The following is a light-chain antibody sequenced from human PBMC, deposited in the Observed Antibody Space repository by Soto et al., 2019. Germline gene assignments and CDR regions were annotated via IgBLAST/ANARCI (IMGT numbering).Light chain of an antibody. V-gene: IGKV1-9*01. Sequence: DIQLTQSPSFLSASVGDRVTITCRASQGISSYLAGYQQIPGKAPKLLIYTASTLQGGVPSRFSGSGSGTDFTLTISSLPPEDFATYYCQHLQGYPRTFGQGTKVEI. J-gene: IGKJ1*01. CDR2: TAS. CDR3: QHLQGYPRT. CDR1: QGISSY.